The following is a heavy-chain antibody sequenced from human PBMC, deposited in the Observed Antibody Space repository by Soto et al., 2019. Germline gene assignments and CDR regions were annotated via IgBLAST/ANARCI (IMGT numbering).Heavy chain of an antibody. CDR2: IYHSGST. J-gene: IGHJ5*02. CDR3: ARDRGSYYIGNWFDP. V-gene: IGHV4-4*02. Sequence: QVQLQESGPGLVKPSGTLSLTCAVSSGSISSSNWWSWVRQPPGKGLEWIGEIYHSGSTNYNPSLKSRVTISVDKSKNQFSLKLSSLTAADTAVYYCARDRGSYYIGNWFDPWGQGTLVTVSS. CDR1: SGSISSSNW. D-gene: IGHD3-10*01.